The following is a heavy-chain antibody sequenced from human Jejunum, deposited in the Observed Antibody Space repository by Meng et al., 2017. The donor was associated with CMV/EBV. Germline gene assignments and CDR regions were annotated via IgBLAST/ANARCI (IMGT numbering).Heavy chain of an antibody. Sequence: LVESVGGLGKPGESLRLSCAASGFKVGYNYMSWVRQAPGKGLEYVAFIHSAGTTYYADFVKGRFTISRDESKNTLYLQLNSLRADDTGVYYCAREGTGGSGYQLNYWGQGTLVTVSS. V-gene: IGHV3-53*01. CDR1: GFKVGYNY. CDR3: AREGTGGSGYQLNY. CDR2: IHSAGTT. D-gene: IGHD3-10*01. J-gene: IGHJ4*02.